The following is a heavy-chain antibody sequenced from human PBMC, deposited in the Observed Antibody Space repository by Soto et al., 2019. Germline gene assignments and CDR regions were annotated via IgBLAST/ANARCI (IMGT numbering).Heavy chain of an antibody. V-gene: IGHV3-30*18. CDR2: LSYDGLKQ. D-gene: IGHD5-18*01. CDR3: VKEEKYTVFYPFDS. CDR1: GFIFTDYG. J-gene: IGHJ4*02. Sequence: QVQLVESGGGVVQAGRSLRLSCATSGFIFTDYGMHWVRQAPGKGLEWVAFLSYDGLKQHYADSVRGRFIISRDISQKTLSLQLNSLRPDDTATYYCVKEEKYTVFYPFDSWGQGALVTVSS.